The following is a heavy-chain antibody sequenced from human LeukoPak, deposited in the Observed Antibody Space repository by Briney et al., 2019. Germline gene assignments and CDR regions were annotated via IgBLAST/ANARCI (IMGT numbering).Heavy chain of an antibody. V-gene: IGHV3-48*01. D-gene: IGHD3-10*01. CDR3: ARDKVRGVIVWEH. J-gene: IGHJ1*01. CDR1: GFTFSNYG. Sequence: GGSLRLSCAASGFTFSNYGMNWVRQAPGKGLEWVSYITSSSSTIYYADSVKGRFTISRDNSKNTLYLQMNSLRAEDTAVYYCARDKVRGVIVWEHWGQGTLVTVSS. CDR2: ITSSSSTI.